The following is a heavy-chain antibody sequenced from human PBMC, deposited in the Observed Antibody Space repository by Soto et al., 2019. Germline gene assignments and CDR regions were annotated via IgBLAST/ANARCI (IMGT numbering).Heavy chain of an antibody. CDR3: ARVLRYYFDY. V-gene: IGHV3-30-3*01. CDR2: ISYDGSNK. Sequence: GGSLRLSCAASGFTFSSYAMHWVRQAPGKGLEWVAVISYDGSNKFYADSVKGRFTISRDNFKNTLFLQMNSLRSEDTAVYYCARVLRYYFDYWGQGTLVTVSS. J-gene: IGHJ4*02. CDR1: GFTFSSYA.